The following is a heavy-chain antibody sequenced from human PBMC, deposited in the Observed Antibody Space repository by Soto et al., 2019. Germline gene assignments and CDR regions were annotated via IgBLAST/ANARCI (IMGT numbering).Heavy chain of an antibody. CDR1: GFTFSTYA. Sequence: EVQLLESAGDLVQPGKSLRLSCATSGFTFSTYAMSWVRQAPGKGLEWVSTISGSGGTTYYADSVKGRFTISRDNSKNPLYLQMNSLKAEDTAIFYCAKHSVGYQLLYNWFDPWGQGTLVTVSS. CDR2: ISGSGGTT. V-gene: IGHV3-23*01. J-gene: IGHJ5*02. CDR3: AKHSVGYQLLYNWFDP. D-gene: IGHD2-2*02.